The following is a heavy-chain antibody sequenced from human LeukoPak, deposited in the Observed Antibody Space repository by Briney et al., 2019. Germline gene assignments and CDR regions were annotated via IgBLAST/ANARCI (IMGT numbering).Heavy chain of an antibody. D-gene: IGHD3-16*01. V-gene: IGHV3-21*06. Sequence: GGSLRLSCAASVFTFSNYSMNWVGQAPGKGLEWVSSISYSSPYIYYPDSVEGRLSISRDNAKSSLYLKMNSLRAEDTAVYYCASWGRGATSHPNADYWGQGTLVTVSS. J-gene: IGHJ4*02. CDR1: VFTFSNYS. CDR2: ISYSSPYI. CDR3: ASWGRGATSHPNADY.